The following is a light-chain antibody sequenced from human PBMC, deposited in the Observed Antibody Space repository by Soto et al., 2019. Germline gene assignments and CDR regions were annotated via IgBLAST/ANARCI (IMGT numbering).Light chain of an antibody. J-gene: IGKJ1*01. CDR2: AAS. CDR3: LQYYNFSWT. Sequence: AIQIIQSPSSLSASVGDRVAVSCRASQDIRNTLAWYQQKPGEAPKLLIFAASNLQSGVPSRFSGSGSVTDFTLAITGLQPEDFATYYCLQYYNFSWTLGQGTKVDIK. V-gene: IGKV1-6*01. CDR1: QDIRNT.